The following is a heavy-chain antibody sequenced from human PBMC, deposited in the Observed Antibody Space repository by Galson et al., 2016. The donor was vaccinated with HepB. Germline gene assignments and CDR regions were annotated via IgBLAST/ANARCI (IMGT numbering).Heavy chain of an antibody. CDR1: GFSLSTSGVA. V-gene: IGHV2-5*02. CDR3: ARGSGWLLDR. D-gene: IGHD6-19*01. J-gene: IGHJ5*02. Sequence: PALVKPTQTLTLTCTFSGFSLSTSGVAVGWIRQPPGKALEWLALIYWDDNEHYSPSLESRLTITKDTSKNQVVLTMTNMDPVDTGTYYCARGSGWLLDRWGQGTLVTVSS. CDR2: IYWDDNE.